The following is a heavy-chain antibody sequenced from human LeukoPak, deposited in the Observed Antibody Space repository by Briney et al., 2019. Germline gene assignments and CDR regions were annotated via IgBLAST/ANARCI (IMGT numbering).Heavy chain of an antibody. V-gene: IGHV3-7*01. CDR3: AREGLDRGYFDY. D-gene: IGHD1-14*01. Sequence: GGSLRLSCAASGFTFSSYWLTWVRQAPGKGLEWVANIKQDGSEKFYVDSVKGRFTISRDNSKNTLYLQMNSLRAEDTAVYYCAREGLDRGYFDYWGQGILVTVSS. CDR1: GFTFSSYW. J-gene: IGHJ4*02. CDR2: IKQDGSEK.